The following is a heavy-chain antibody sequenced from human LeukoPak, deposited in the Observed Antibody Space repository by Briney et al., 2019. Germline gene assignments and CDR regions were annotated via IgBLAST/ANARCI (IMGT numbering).Heavy chain of an antibody. D-gene: IGHD6-13*01. CDR2: INHSGST. J-gene: IGHJ4*02. CDR3: ARGKRGYSSSWYDY. Sequence: SETLSLTCAVYGGSFSGYYWSWIRQPPGKGLEWIGEINHSGSTNYNPSLKSRVTISVDTSKNQFSLELSSVTAADTAVYYCARGKRGYSSSWYDYWGQGTLVPVSS. V-gene: IGHV4-34*01. CDR1: GGSFSGYY.